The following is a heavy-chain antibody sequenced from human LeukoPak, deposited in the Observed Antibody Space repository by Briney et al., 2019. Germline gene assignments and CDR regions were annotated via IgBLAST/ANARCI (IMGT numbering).Heavy chain of an antibody. D-gene: IGHD2-2*01. Sequence: GGSLRLSCAASGSTFSSYAMSWVRQAPGKGLEWVSTISDSGRSTYYADSVKGRFTISRDNSKNTLDLQMNSLRAEDTAVYYCAKDGRVVAVPAAHLNWGQGTLVTVAS. CDR2: ISDSGRST. CDR3: AKDGRVVAVPAAHLN. CDR1: GSTFSSYA. V-gene: IGHV3-23*01. J-gene: IGHJ4*02.